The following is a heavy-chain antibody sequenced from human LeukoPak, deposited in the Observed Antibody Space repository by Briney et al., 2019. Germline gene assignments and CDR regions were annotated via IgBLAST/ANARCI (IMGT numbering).Heavy chain of an antibody. V-gene: IGHV4-59*08. CDR2: IYYSGST. Sequence: SETLSLTCTVSGGSISSYYWSWIRQPPGKGLEWIGYIYYSGSTNYNPSLKSRVTISVDTSKNQFSLKLSSVTASDTAAYYCARGGYCSGGSCHWKGFDPWGQGTLVTVSS. CDR3: ARGGYCSGGSCHWKGFDP. D-gene: IGHD2-15*01. CDR1: GGSISSYY. J-gene: IGHJ5*02.